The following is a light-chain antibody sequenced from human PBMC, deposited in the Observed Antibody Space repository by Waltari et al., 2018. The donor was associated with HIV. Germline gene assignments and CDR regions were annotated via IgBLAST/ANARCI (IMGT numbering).Light chain of an antibody. V-gene: IGKV3-20*01. CDR1: QSLSSSY. CDR2: GAS. J-gene: IGKJ2*01. Sequence: IVLTQSPGTLSLSPGERATLSCRVSQSLSSSYLAWYQQKPGQAPRLLVYGASHRATDIPDRFSGSGSGTDFALTISRVEPEDFAVYYCQQYGSSPKTFGQGTKLEIK. CDR3: QQYGSSPKT.